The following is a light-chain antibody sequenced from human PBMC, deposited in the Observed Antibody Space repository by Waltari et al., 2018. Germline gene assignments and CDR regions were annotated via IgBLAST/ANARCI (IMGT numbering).Light chain of an antibody. Sequence: IVMTQSPDSLAVSLGERATIKCKSSQSILYNANDKNYLAWYQQKPGQPPKLLIYWASTRESGVPDRFSGNVSGTDFTLTISSLQAEYVAVYYCQQYYSRRTFGQGTKVEI. J-gene: IGKJ1*01. CDR3: QQYYSRRT. V-gene: IGKV4-1*01. CDR2: WAS. CDR1: QSILYNANDKNY.